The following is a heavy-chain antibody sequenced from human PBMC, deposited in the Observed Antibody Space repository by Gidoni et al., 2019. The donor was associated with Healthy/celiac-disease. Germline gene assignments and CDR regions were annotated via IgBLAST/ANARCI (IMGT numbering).Heavy chain of an antibody. V-gene: IGHV4-61*01. Sequence: GKPSETLSLTCTVSGGSVSSGSYYWSWIRQPPGKGLEWIGYIYYSGSTNYNPSLKSRVTISVDTSKNQFSLKLSSVTAADTAVYYCARDSSERPFDYWGQGTLVTVSS. CDR2: IYYSGST. J-gene: IGHJ4*02. CDR1: GGSVSSGSYY. D-gene: IGHD1-1*01. CDR3: ARDSSERPFDY.